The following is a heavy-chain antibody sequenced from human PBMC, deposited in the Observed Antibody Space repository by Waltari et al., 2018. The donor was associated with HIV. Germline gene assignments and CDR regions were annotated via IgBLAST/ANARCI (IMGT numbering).Heavy chain of an antibody. CDR1: GESFNDYY. J-gene: IGHJ4*02. D-gene: IGHD3-3*02. CDR2: VNHRGVT. V-gene: IGHV4-34*10. Sequence: QVQLHQWGPTVLKPSETLSLTCAVYGESFNDYYWTWIRQAPGKTLEWIGGVNHRGVTYDSPSVRGGVKGRITISVDTAKNQFSLKLKSVTAADTAMYFCARWNDTKGVYYQFYYFDFWSQGTRVTVSP. CDR3: ARWNDTKGVYYQFYYFDF.